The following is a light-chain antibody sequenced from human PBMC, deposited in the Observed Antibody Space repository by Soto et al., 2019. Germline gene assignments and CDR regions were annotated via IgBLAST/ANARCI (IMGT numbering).Light chain of an antibody. Sequence: QSVLTQPPSASGTPGQRVTISCSGSSSNIGTNTANWYQQLPDTAPKLLIYSHNYRPSGVPDRFSASKSGTSASLAISGLQSEDEADYYCAAWDDSLSGYVFGTGTKVTVL. CDR2: SHN. CDR1: SSNIGTNT. V-gene: IGLV1-44*01. J-gene: IGLJ1*01. CDR3: AAWDDSLSGYV.